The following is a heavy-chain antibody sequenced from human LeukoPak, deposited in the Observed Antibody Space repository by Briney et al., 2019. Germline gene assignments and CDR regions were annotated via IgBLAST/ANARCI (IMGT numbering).Heavy chain of an antibody. CDR3: AKRRGIVVVPAAPGDYYYGMDV. Sequence: GGSLRLSCAASGFTFSSYAMSWVRQAPGKGVEWVSAISGSGGSTYYADSVKGRFTISRDNSKNTLYLQMNRLRAEDTAVYYCAKRRGIVVVPAAPGDYYYGMDVWGQGTTVTVSS. J-gene: IGHJ6*02. CDR2: ISGSGGST. D-gene: IGHD2-2*01. CDR1: GFTFSSYA. V-gene: IGHV3-23*01.